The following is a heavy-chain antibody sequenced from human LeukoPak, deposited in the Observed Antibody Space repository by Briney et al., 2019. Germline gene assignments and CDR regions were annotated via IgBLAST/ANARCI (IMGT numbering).Heavy chain of an antibody. CDR1: GVSISSSNSY. J-gene: IGHJ5*02. Sequence: SETLSLTCTVSGVSISSSNSYWGWIRQPPGKGLEWIGSIYYSGNTYYNASLKSQVSISIDTSKNQFSLRLTSVTAADTAVYYCARATPYYDFWSGYYRRFDPWGQGTLVTVSS. CDR2: IYYSGNT. D-gene: IGHD3-3*01. V-gene: IGHV4-39*01. CDR3: ARATPYYDFWSGYYRRFDP.